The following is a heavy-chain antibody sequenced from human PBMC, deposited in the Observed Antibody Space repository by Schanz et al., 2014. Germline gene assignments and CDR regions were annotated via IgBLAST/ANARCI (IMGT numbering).Heavy chain of an antibody. CDR2: ITYNGGTI. Sequence: EVQLVESGGGLVQPGGSLRLSCAASGFTFSSYGMSWVRQAPGKGLEWISYITYNGGTIYYADSVKGRFTISRDNSKNTLYLQMNSLRAEDTAIYYCAKDAPYPFDLWGRGTLITVSS. J-gene: IGHJ2*01. CDR3: AKDAPYPFDL. V-gene: IGHV3-48*01. CDR1: GFTFSSYG.